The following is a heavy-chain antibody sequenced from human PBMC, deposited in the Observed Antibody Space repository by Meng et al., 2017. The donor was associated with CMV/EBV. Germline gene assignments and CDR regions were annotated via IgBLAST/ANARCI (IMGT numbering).Heavy chain of an antibody. Sequence: QVHLQESAPVLVKPSEPLSLTCTVSGGSISSYYWSWIRQPAGKGLEWIGRIYTSGSTNYNPSLKSRVTMSVDTSKNQFSLKLSSVTAADTAVYYCARGGLYYYDSSGHFDYWGQGTLVTVSS. V-gene: IGHV4-4*07. CDR2: IYTSGST. J-gene: IGHJ4*02. D-gene: IGHD3-22*01. CDR1: GGSISSYY. CDR3: ARGGLYYYDSSGHFDY.